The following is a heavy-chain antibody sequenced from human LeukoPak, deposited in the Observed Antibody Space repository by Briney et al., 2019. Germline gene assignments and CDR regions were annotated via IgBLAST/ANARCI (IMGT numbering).Heavy chain of an antibody. D-gene: IGHD2-21*02. CDR3: ARGKSSDCTCIDY. CDR2: IHGDGST. J-gene: IGHJ4*02. V-gene: IGHV3-53*01. CDR1: GFTVSSKY. Sequence: PGGSLRLSCAASGFTVSSKYMSWVRQAPGKGLEWVSVIHGDGSTYYADSVKGRFTISRDNSKNTLYLQMNSLRAEDTAVYHCARGKSSDCTCIDYWGQGTLVTVSS.